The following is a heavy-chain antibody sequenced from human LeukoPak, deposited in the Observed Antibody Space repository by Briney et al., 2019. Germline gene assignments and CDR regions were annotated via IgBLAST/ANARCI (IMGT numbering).Heavy chain of an antibody. Sequence: GESLKISCKGSGYSFTSYWIGWVRQMPGKGLEWMGIIYLGDSDTRYSPSFQGQVTISADKSISTAYLQWSSLKASDTAMYYCARDGHLAAAGTGAFDIWGQGTMVTVSS. J-gene: IGHJ3*02. CDR1: GYSFTSYW. D-gene: IGHD6-13*01. CDR2: IYLGDSDT. V-gene: IGHV5-51*01. CDR3: ARDGHLAAAGTGAFDI.